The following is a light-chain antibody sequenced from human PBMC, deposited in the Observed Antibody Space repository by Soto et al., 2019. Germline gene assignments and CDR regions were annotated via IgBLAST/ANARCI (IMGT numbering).Light chain of an antibody. J-gene: IGLJ1*01. Sequence: ARTSPPPGPGPLGKPSTSSALETTGNVGGNKYVSWYQQYPGKVPKLLINKVTNRPSGVSYRFSGSKSGNTASLTISALLAEDEADYFCASSTSDSLYVFGTGTKVTVL. CDR1: TGNVGGNKY. CDR2: KVT. V-gene: IGLV2-14*01. CDR3: ASSTSDSLYV.